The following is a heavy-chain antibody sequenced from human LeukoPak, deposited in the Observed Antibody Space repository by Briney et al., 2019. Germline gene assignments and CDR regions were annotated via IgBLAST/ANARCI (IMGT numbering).Heavy chain of an antibody. CDR1: GYSFTSYW. J-gene: IGHJ5*02. Sequence: GESLKISCQGSGYSFTSYWIGWVRQLPGKGLEWMGIIYPGDSNTRYSPSFQGQVTISADKSISTAYPQWSSLKASDSAMYYCAGQMVRGVSWGWFDPWGQGTLVTVSS. CDR3: AGQMVRGVSWGWFDP. V-gene: IGHV5-51*01. CDR2: IYPGDSNT. D-gene: IGHD3-10*01.